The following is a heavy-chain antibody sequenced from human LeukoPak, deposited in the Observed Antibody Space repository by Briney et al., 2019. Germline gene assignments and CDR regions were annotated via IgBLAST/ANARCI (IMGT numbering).Heavy chain of an antibody. CDR2: IKSKTDGGTA. J-gene: IGHJ3*02. CDR1: GFTFSKDW. CDR3: TTYNDKDAFNI. D-gene: IGHD3-10*01. Sequence: GGSLRLSCVGSGFTFSKDWMSWVRQAPGKGLEWVGRIKSKTDGGTADYAAPVNGRFTISRDDSKNTLYLQMSSLKTEDTAVYYCTTYNDKDAFNIWGQGTMVTVS. V-gene: IGHV3-15*01.